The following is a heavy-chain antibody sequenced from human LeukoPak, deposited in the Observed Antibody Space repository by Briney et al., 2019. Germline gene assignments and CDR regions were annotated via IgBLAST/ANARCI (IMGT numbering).Heavy chain of an antibody. Sequence: KPSETLSLTCAVYGGSFSGYYWRWIHQPPGKGLEWIGVINHSGSTNYNPSLKSRVTISVDTSKNQFSLKLSSVTAADTAVYYCARGQTWIRSRRGGGFDYWGQGTLVTVSS. J-gene: IGHJ4*02. CDR2: INHSGST. V-gene: IGHV4-34*01. D-gene: IGHD5-18*01. CDR1: GGSFSGYY. CDR3: ARGQTWIRSRRGGGFDY.